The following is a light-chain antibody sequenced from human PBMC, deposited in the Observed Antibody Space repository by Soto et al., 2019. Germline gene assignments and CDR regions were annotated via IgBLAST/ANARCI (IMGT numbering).Light chain of an antibody. CDR3: QTXXXGMXXV. J-gene: IGLJ3*02. CDR1: SGHSSYA. CDR2: LNSDGSH. V-gene: IGLV4-69*01. Sequence: QLVLTQSPSASASLGASVKLTCTLSSGHSSYAIAWHQQQPEKGPRYLMKLNSDGSHSKGDGIPDRFSGSSSGAERYLTISSLQSEDEADYYCQTXXXGMXXVFGGGTXXT.